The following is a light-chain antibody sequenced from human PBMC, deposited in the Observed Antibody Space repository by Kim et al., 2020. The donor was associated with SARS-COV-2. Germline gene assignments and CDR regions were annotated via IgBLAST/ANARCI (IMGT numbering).Light chain of an antibody. CDR1: QDIANS. J-gene: IGKJ1*01. CDR2: AAS. CDR3: QKYNSAPWT. V-gene: IGKV1-27*01. Sequence: SSVGERVTITCRASQDIANSLAWYQQKPGKVPKVLIYAASTLQSGVPSRFSGSGSGTEFTLTIGSLQTEDVATYYCQKYNSAPWTFGPGTKVDIK.